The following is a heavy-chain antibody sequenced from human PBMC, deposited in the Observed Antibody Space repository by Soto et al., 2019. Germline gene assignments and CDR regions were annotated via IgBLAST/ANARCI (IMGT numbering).Heavy chain of an antibody. CDR2: IYYSGST. CDR3: ARLMGARGGNWFDP. V-gene: IGHV4-39*01. Sequence: SETLSLTCSVSGGSISSSSYYWGWIRQPPGKGLGWIGSIYYSGSTYYNPSLKSRVTISVDTSKNQFSLKLSSVTAADTAVYYCARLMGARGGNWFDPWGQGTLVTVPQ. J-gene: IGHJ5*02. D-gene: IGHD1-26*01. CDR1: GGSISSSSYY.